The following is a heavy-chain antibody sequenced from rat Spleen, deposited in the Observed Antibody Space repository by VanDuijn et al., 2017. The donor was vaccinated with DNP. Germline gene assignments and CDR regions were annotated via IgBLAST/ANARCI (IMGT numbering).Heavy chain of an antibody. CDR2: INKDSSTI. D-gene: IGHD1-7*01. Sequence: EVKLVESGGGLVQPGRSLKLSCAASGLNLNDFWMGWVRQAPGKGLEWIGEINKDSSTINYTPSLKDRFSISRDNAQNTLYLQMSKLGSEDTAIFYCIRAGYYGYMAYWGQGTLVTVSS. V-gene: IGHV4-2*01. CDR3: IRAGYYGYMAY. CDR1: GLNLNDFW. J-gene: IGHJ3*01.